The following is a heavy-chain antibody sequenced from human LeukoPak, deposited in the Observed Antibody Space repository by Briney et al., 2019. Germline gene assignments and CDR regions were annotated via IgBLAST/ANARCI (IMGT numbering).Heavy chain of an antibody. J-gene: IGHJ4*02. D-gene: IGHD2-15*01. Sequence: SETLSLTCTVSGGSINSYYWTWIRQPPAKGLEWIGYIYYSGSTNYNPSLKSRVTISVDTSTNQFSLQLTSVTAADTAVYYCATVHCSRGSCFPDFWGQGTLVTVSS. CDR1: GGSINSYY. CDR2: IYYSGST. V-gene: IGHV4-59*01. CDR3: ATVHCSRGSCFPDF.